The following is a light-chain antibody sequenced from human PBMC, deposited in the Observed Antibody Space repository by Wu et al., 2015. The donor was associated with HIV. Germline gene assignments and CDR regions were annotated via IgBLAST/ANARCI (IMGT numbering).Light chain of an antibody. Sequence: EVVLTQSPGTLSLSPGERATLSCRASQSVSSTYLAWYQQKPGQAPRLLIYGASNRATGIPDRFSGSGSGTDFTLTISRLEPEDFAVYYCQQYGTSPPWTFGPGTKVEMK. J-gene: IGKJ1*01. CDR3: QQYGTSPPWT. V-gene: IGKV3-20*01. CDR1: QSVSSTY. CDR2: GAS.